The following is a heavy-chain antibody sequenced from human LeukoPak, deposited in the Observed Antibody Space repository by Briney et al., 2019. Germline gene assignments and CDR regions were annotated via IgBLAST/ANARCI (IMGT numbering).Heavy chain of an antibody. D-gene: IGHD3-10*01. CDR2: INSDGSST. V-gene: IGHV3-74*01. Sequence: GGSLRLSCAASGFTFSSYWMHWVRQAPGKGLVWVSRINSDGSSTSYADSVKGRFTISRGNAKNTLYLQMNSLRAEDTAVYYCARDKWDYYGSGNNWFDPWGQGTLVTVSS. CDR3: ARDKWDYYGSGNNWFDP. CDR1: GFTFSSYW. J-gene: IGHJ5*02.